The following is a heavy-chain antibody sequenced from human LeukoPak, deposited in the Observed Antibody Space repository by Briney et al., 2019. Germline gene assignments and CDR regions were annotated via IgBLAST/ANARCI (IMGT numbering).Heavy chain of an antibody. V-gene: IGHV5-51*01. CDR2: IYPGDFDT. D-gene: IGHD3-3*01. Sequence: GESLQISCQGSGYSFTSYWIGWVRQMPGKGLEWMGIIYPGDFDTRYSPSFQGQVTISADKSISTAYLQWSSLKASDTAMYYCARQRNDYDFWSGYYGYWGQGTLVTVSS. J-gene: IGHJ4*02. CDR1: GYSFTSYW. CDR3: ARQRNDYDFWSGYYGY.